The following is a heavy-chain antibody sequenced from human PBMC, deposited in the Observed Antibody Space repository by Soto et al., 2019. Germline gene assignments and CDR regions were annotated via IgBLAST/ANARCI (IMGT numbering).Heavy chain of an antibody. CDR1: GYTLTELS. CDR2: FDPEDGET. Sequence: QVQLVQSGAEVKKPGASVKVSCKVSGYTLTELSMHWVRQAPGKGLEWMGGFDPEDGETIYAQKFQGRVTMTEDTSTDTAYMELSSLRSEDTAVYYCATNTPEAFYDILTGYRSYFDYWGQGTLVTVSS. D-gene: IGHD3-9*01. V-gene: IGHV1-24*01. J-gene: IGHJ4*02. CDR3: ATNTPEAFYDILTGYRSYFDY.